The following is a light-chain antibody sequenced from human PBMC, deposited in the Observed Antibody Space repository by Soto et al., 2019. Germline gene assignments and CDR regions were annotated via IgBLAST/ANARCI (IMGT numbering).Light chain of an antibody. CDR2: EVS. Sequence: QSVLTQPPSASGSPGQSVTISCTGTSSDVGGYNYVSWYQQHPGKAPKLMIYEVSKRPSGVPDRFSGSKSGNTASPTVSGLQPEDEADYYCSSYAGSNKSVFGTGTKVTVL. V-gene: IGLV2-8*01. J-gene: IGLJ1*01. CDR3: SSYAGSNKSV. CDR1: SSDVGGYNY.